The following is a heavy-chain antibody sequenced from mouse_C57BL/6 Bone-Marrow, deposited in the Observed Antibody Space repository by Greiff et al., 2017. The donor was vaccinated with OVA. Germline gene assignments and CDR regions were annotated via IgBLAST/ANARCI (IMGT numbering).Heavy chain of an antibody. CDR1: GYTFTDYY. Sequence: VQLKESGPVLVKPGASVKMSCKASGYTFTDYYMNWVKQSHGKSLEWIGVINPYNGGTSYNQKFKGKATLTVDKSSSTAYMELNSLTSEDSAVYYRARSGDYDGYWGQGTTLTVSS. CDR2: INPYNGGT. D-gene: IGHD2-4*01. J-gene: IGHJ2*01. V-gene: IGHV1-19*01. CDR3: ARSGDYDGY.